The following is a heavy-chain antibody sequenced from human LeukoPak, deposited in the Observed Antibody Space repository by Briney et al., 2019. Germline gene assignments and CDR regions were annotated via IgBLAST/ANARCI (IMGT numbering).Heavy chain of an antibody. CDR1: GGSISSYY. Sequence: SETLSLTCTVSGGSISSYYWSWIRQPAGQGLEWIGRIYTSGSTNYNPSLKSRVTMSVDTSKNQFSLKLSSVTAADTAVYYYARNRSGPQQHKYYFDYWGQGTLVTVSS. D-gene: IGHD2-21*01. CDR2: IYTSGST. J-gene: IGHJ4*02. CDR3: ARNRSGPQQHKYYFDY. V-gene: IGHV4-4*07.